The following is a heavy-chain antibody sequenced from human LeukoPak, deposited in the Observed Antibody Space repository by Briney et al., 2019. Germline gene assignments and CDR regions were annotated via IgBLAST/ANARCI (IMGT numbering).Heavy chain of an antibody. CDR1: GGSISSGSYY. Sequence: PSETLSLTCTVSGGSISSGSYYWSWIRQPAGKGLEWIGRIYTSGSTNYNPSLKSRVTISVDTSKNQFSLKLSSVTAADTAVYYCARSNFESYYYDSSGSYAFDIWGQRTMVTVSS. CDR3: ARSNFESYYYDSSGSYAFDI. J-gene: IGHJ3*02. V-gene: IGHV4-61*02. D-gene: IGHD3-22*01. CDR2: IYTSGST.